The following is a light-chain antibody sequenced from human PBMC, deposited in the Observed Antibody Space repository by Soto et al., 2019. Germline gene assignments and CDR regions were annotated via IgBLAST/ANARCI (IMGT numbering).Light chain of an antibody. CDR2: HAS. CDR3: QHYNNHSPGT. J-gene: IGKJ1*01. Sequence: DIQMTQSPSTLPASVGGRVTITCRASQSISNWLAWYQQKPGTAPKVLIYHASNLQSGVPSRFSGSGSGTEFTLTISSLQPADFATYYCQHYNNHSPGTFGQGTKVDIK. CDR1: QSISNW. V-gene: IGKV1-5*01.